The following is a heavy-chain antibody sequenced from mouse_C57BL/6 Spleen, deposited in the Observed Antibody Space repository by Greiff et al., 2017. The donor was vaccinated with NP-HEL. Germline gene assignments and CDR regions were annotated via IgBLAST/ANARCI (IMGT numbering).Heavy chain of an antibody. V-gene: IGHV1-62-2*01. J-gene: IGHJ2*01. CDR3: ARHEGGYYYGSYFDY. Sequence: LVESGAELVKPGASVKLSCKASGYTFTEYTIHWVKQRSGQGLEWIGWFYPGSGSIKYNEKFKDKATLTADKSSSTVYMELSRLTSEDSAVYFCARHEGGYYYGSYFDYWGQGTTLTVSS. CDR2: FYPGSGSI. CDR1: GYTFTEYT. D-gene: IGHD1-1*01.